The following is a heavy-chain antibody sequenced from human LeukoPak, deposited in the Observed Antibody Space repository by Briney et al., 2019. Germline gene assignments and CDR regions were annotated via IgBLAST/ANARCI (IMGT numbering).Heavy chain of an antibody. CDR3: ARDPYSGSYSGIEGFDY. CDR1: GYTSTSYG. J-gene: IGHJ4*02. Sequence: GASVKVSCKASGYTSTSYGISWVRQAPGQGLEWMGWISAYNGNTNYAQKLQGRVTMTTDTSTSTAYMELRSLRSDDTAVYYCARDPYSGSYSGIEGFDYWGQGTLVTVSS. V-gene: IGHV1-18*01. CDR2: ISAYNGNT. D-gene: IGHD1-26*01.